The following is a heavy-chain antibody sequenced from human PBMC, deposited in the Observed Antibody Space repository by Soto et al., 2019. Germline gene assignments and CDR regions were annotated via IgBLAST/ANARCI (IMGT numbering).Heavy chain of an antibody. CDR1: GFTFSSYA. J-gene: IGHJ1*01. CDR2: ISYDGSNK. CDR3: ARDRGYDFWSGYYQKPNYFQH. V-gene: IGHV3-30-3*01. D-gene: IGHD3-3*01. Sequence: QVQLVESGGGVVQPGRSLRLSCAASGFTFSSYAMHWVRQAPGKGLEWVAVISYDGSNKYYADSVKGRFTISRDNSKNPLYLQMNSLRAEDTAVYYCARDRGYDFWSGYYQKPNYFQHWGQGTLVTVSS.